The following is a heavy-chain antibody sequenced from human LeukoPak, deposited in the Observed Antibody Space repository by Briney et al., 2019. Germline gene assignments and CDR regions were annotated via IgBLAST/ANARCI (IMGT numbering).Heavy chain of an antibody. V-gene: IGHV1-2*02. CDR2: INPNSGGT. Sequence: ASVKVSCKASGYTFSDYYIHWVRQAPGQGLEWMGWINPNSGGTNYAQKFQGRVTMTRDTSISTAYMELSRLRSDDTAVYYCARGPTYFDYWGQGTLVTVSS. J-gene: IGHJ4*02. CDR1: GYTFSDYY. CDR3: ARGPTYFDY. D-gene: IGHD4-17*01.